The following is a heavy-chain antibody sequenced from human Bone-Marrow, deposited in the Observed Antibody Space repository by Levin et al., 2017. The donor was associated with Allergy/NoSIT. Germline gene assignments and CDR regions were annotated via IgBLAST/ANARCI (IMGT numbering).Heavy chain of an antibody. Sequence: PSETLSLTCAVYGGSFSGYYWSWIRQPPGKGLEWIGEINHSGSTNYNPSLKSRVTISVDTSKNQFSLKLSSVTAADTAVYYCASRRGGGWNYGFGLTRYYYYGMDVWGQGTTVTVSS. V-gene: IGHV4-34*01. J-gene: IGHJ6*02. CDR2: INHSGST. CDR3: ASRRGGGWNYGFGLTRYYYYGMDV. CDR1: GGSFSGYY. D-gene: IGHD1-7*01.